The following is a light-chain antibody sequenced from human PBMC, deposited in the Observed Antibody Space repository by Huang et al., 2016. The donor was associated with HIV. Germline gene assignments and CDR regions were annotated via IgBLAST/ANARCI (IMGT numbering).Light chain of an antibody. CDR1: QSISNY. J-gene: IGKJ4*01. CDR3: QQTYSTT. V-gene: IGKV1-39*01. CDR2: AAS. Sequence: DIQMTQSPSSLSASVGDRVTITCRASQSISNYLNWYQQKPGKAPKLLIYAASTLQSGVPSRVSGSGSGTDFTLTISSLQPEDVATYYCQQTYSTTFGGGTKVEIK.